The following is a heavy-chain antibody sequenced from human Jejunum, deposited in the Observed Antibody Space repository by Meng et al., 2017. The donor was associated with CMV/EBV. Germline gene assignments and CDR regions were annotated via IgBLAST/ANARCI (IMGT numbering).Heavy chain of an antibody. CDR2: ISCYNGDT. CDR3: VNRAWLES. CDR1: GGTFSSYA. Sequence: QVQLVQSGAEVKKPGSSVKVSCKASGGTFSSYAISWVRQAPGQGLEWMGWISCYNGDTNYAQKLQGRVTMTTDTSTNTAYMDLRGLRSDDTAVYYCVNRAWLESWGQGTLVTASS. J-gene: IGHJ5*01. V-gene: IGHV1-18*01.